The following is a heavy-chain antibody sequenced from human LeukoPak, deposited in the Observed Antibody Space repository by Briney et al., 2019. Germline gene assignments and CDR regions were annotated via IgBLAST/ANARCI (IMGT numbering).Heavy chain of an antibody. D-gene: IGHD2-2*01. CDR2: ISAYNGNT. J-gene: IGHJ4*02. Sequence: ASVKVSCKASGYTFTSYGISWVRQAPGQGLEWMGWISAYNGNTNYAQKLQGRVTMTTDTSTSTAYMELRSLRSDDTAVYYCARRYCSSTSCCSIDYWGQGTLVTVSS. CDR1: GYTFTSYG. CDR3: ARRYCSSTSCCSIDY. V-gene: IGHV1-18*01.